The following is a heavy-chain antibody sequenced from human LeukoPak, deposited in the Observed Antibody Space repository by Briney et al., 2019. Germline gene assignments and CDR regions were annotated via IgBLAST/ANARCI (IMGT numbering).Heavy chain of an antibody. D-gene: IGHD2-15*01. CDR2: IYYSGST. V-gene: IGHV4-39*01. J-gene: IGHJ5*02. CDR1: GGSIRSTTDY. CDR3: ARQHRYCSGGTCYSYSWFDP. Sequence: SETLSLTCTVSGGSIRSTTDYWGWIRQPPGKGLEWIGTIYYSGSTYYNPSLKSRVTISIETSKNQFSLKLTSVTAADTAVYHCARQHRYCSGGTCYSYSWFDPWGQGALVTVSS.